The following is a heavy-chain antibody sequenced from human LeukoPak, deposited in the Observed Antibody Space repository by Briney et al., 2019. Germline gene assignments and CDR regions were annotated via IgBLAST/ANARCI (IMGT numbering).Heavy chain of an antibody. V-gene: IGHV3-21*01. Sequence: PGGSLRLSCAASGFTFSSYAMHWVRQAPGKGLEWVSSISSSSSYIYYADSVKGRFTISRDNAKNSLYLQMNSLRAEDTAVYYCARDIERAWWGDRGFDYWGQGTLVTVSS. CDR3: ARDIERAWWGDRGFDY. CDR1: GFTFSSYA. CDR2: ISSSSSYI. D-gene: IGHD2-8*02. J-gene: IGHJ4*02.